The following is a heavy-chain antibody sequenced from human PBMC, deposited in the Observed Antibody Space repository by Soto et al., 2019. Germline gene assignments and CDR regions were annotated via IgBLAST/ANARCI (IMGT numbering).Heavy chain of an antibody. CDR1: GFSFSAHG. Sequence: QVQLVESGGGVVRPGTSRKLSCAATGFSFSAHGRHWVRQAPGKGLEWLAVINDGSEEGYADSVRGRFTISRDNARNILYLQMDNLRAEDSALYYCARDDLFVDNGLDHWGQGTLVTVSS. V-gene: IGHV3-33*01. CDR2: INDGSEE. D-gene: IGHD1-1*01. J-gene: IGHJ4*02. CDR3: ARDDLFVDNGLDH.